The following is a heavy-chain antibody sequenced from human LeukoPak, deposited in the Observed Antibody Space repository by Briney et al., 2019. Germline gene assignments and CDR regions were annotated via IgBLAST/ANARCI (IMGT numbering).Heavy chain of an antibody. CDR1: GASITGYY. D-gene: IGHD6-13*01. CDR3: ASGGNSWNNWFDP. V-gene: IGHV4-4*07. CDR2: IYTSGSA. Sequence: SETLSLTCTVSGASITGYYWNWIRQPAGKGLEWVGRIYTSGSAAYNPSLKSRVSIVLDKSKNQFSLNLSSVTAADTAVYYCASGGNSWNNWFDPWGQGTLVTVSS. J-gene: IGHJ5*02.